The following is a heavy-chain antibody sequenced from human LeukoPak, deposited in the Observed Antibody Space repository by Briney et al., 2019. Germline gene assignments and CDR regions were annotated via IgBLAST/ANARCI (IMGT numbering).Heavy chain of an antibody. V-gene: IGHV3-53*01. CDR1: GFSVSGNY. CDR3: ARGYCSGGSCTKFDY. D-gene: IGHD2-15*01. CDR2: IHITGST. J-gene: IGHJ4*02. Sequence: GGSLRLYCAVSGFSVSGNYMTWVRQAPGKGLEWVSFIHITGSTFYADSVKGRFTISRDDSKSTVYLQMNSLRAEDTAIYYCARGYCSGGSCTKFDYWGQGTLVTVSS.